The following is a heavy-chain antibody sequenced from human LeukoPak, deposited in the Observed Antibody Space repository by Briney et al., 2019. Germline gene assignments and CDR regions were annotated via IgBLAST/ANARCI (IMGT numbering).Heavy chain of an antibody. CDR3: AREGSTLGSYGSGSPYNFDY. CDR1: GFSFSEYE. CDR2: ISSSGNTI. D-gene: IGHD3-10*01. V-gene: IGHV3-48*03. J-gene: IGHJ4*02. Sequence: PGGSLRLSCAASGFSFSEYEMNWVRQTPGKGLEWISYISSSGNTIYYADSVKGRFTISRDNAKDSLHLRMNSLRAEDTAVYYCAREGSTLGSYGSGSPYNFDYWGQGTLVTVSS.